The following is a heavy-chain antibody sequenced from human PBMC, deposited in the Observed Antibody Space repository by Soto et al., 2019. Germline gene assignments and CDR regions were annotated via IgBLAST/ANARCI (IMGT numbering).Heavy chain of an antibody. Sequence: QVQLQESGPGLVKPSETLSLTCTVSGGSVSSGRYYWSWIRQPPGKGLEWIGYIYYSGSTNYNPTLKSRVPLSVDPSKSQYSLKLSSVTAADTAVYYCARDNSSGDDYYGMGVWGQGTTVTASS. CDR1: GGSVSSGRYY. D-gene: IGHD3-22*01. V-gene: IGHV4-61*01. J-gene: IGHJ6*02. CDR3: ARDNSSGDDYYGMGV. CDR2: IYYSGST.